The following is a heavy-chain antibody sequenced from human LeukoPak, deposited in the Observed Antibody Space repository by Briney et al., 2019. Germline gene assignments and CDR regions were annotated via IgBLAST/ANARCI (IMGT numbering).Heavy chain of an antibody. CDR2: IYYSGST. J-gene: IGHJ5*02. Sequence: SETLSLTCTVSGGSISSYYWSWIRQPPGKGLEWVGYIYYSGSTNYNPSLKSRVTISVDTSTNQFSLKLSSVTAADTAVYYCARALGITMVRGVNRWFDPWGQGTLVTVSS. V-gene: IGHV4-59*01. CDR3: ARALGITMVRGVNRWFDP. CDR1: GGSISSYY. D-gene: IGHD3-10*01.